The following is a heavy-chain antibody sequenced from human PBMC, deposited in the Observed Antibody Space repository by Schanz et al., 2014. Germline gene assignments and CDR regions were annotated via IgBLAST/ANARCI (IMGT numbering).Heavy chain of an antibody. V-gene: IGHV3-48*01. CDR2: ISSASSTI. D-gene: IGHD1-1*01. Sequence: VQLVESGGGLVQPGGSLRLSCTASGFGFSSYSMNWVRQAPGKGLEWVSYISSASSTINYADSVKGRFTISRDNAENTLYLQMNSLRAEDTAVYFCAKIERNEDWGQGTLVTVSS. CDR1: GFGFSSYS. J-gene: IGHJ4*02. CDR3: AKIERNED.